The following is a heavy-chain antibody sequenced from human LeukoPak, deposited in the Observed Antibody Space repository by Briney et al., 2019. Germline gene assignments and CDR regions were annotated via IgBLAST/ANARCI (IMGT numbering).Heavy chain of an antibody. V-gene: IGHV5-51*01. CDR2: IYPGDSDT. CDR1: GYSFASYW. J-gene: IGHJ4*02. Sequence: GESLKISCKGSGYSFASYWIGWVRQMPGKGLEWLGIIYPGDSDTRYSPSLQDQVTISAHKSISTAYLQWSSLKASDTAMYYCARGIGHYYGSGSYGGIDYWGQGTLVTVSS. D-gene: IGHD3-10*01. CDR3: ARGIGHYYGSGSYGGIDY.